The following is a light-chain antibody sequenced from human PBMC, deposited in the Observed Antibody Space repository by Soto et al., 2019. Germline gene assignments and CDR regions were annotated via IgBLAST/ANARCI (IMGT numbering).Light chain of an antibody. CDR1: SSDVGGYNY. J-gene: IGLJ1*01. V-gene: IGLV2-14*01. Sequence: HSALTQPAAVSVSPGQSITISCTGTSSDVGGYNYVSWYQQHPGKAPKLMIYEVSNRPSGVSNRFSGSKSGNTASLTISGLQAEDEADYYCSSYTSSSTPCVFGTG. CDR3: SSYTSSSTPCV. CDR2: EVS.